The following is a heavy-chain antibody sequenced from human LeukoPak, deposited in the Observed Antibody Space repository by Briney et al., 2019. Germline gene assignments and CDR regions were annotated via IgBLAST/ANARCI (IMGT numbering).Heavy chain of an antibody. V-gene: IGHV4-34*01. CDR3: ARRVDYYYYMDV. Sequence: SETLSLTCAVYGGSLSGYYWSWIRQSPGKGLEWIGEINDSGSTNYNPSLKSRVTISVDTSKNQFSLKLSSVTAADTAVYYCARRVDYYYYMDVWGKGTTVTVSS. J-gene: IGHJ6*03. D-gene: IGHD2-15*01. CDR2: INDSGST. CDR1: GGSLSGYY.